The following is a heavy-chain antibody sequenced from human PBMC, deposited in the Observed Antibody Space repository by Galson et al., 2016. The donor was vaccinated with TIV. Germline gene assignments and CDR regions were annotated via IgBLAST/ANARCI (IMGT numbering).Heavy chain of an antibody. CDR1: GASISSSRHF. D-gene: IGHD3-16*01. J-gene: IGHJ4*02. V-gene: IGHV4-39*01. Sequence: ETLSLTCTVSGASISSSRHFWGWIRHPPGKGLEWIGTTYYSRHTYYTSSPKSRVTVAVDASRKQFSLKLTSVTASDTAIYYCARQEQEMEAPLWDWGQGTLVTVSS. CDR2: TYYSRHT. CDR3: ARQEQEMEAPLWD.